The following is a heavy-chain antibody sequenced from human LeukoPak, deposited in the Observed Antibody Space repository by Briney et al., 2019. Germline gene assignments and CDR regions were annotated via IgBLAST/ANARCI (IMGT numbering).Heavy chain of an antibody. D-gene: IGHD4-17*01. CDR1: GFTFSSHA. CDR3: ARVRGQVYGDYRGYEFHGMDV. Sequence: GGSLRLSCAASGFTFSSHAMHWVRQAPGKGLEWVAVISFDGNNKYYADSVKGRFTISRDNSKNTLYLQMNSLRVEDTTVYYCARVRGQVYGDYRGYEFHGMDVWGQGTTVTVFS. V-gene: IGHV3-30-3*01. CDR2: ISFDGNNK. J-gene: IGHJ6*02.